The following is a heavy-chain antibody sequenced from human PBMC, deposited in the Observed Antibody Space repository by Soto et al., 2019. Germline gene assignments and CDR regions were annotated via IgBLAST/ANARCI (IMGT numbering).Heavy chain of an antibody. CDR3: PKREVGYCSVDICYGALDY. D-gene: IGHD2-15*01. V-gene: IGHV3-7*03. CDR2: IKFDGSVK. J-gene: IGHJ4*02. CDR1: GFTFSDYW. Sequence: GGSLRLSCAASGFTFSDYWMSWVRQAPGKGPEWVANIKFDGSVKQYVDSVRGRFTISRDNSKNTVSLQMSGLRAEDTAIYYCPKREVGYCSVDICYGALDYWVQGLLVTVSS.